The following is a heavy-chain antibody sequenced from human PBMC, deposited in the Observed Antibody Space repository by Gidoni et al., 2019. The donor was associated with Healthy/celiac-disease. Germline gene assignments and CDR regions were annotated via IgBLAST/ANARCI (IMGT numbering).Heavy chain of an antibody. D-gene: IGHD7-27*01. V-gene: IGHV3-21*01. CDR2: ISSSSSYI. CDR3: ARDRASGDDPLGGGKGMDV. CDR1: GFTFSSYS. J-gene: IGHJ6*02. Sequence: EVQLVESGGGLVKPGGSLRLSCAASGFTFSSYSLNWVRQAPGKGLEWVSSISSSSSYIYYADSVKGRFTISRDNAKNSLYLQMNSLRAEDTAVYYCARDRASGDDPLGGGKGMDVWGQGTTVTVSS.